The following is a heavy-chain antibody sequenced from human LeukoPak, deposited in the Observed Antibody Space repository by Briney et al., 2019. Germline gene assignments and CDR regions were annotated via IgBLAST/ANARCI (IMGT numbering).Heavy chain of an antibody. V-gene: IGHV1-2*02. CDR1: GYTFTGYY. CDR3: ARALYYYDSSGYYTDAFDI. Sequence: ASVKVSCKASGYTFTGYYMHWVRQAPGQGLEWMGWINPNSGGTNYAQKFQGRVTMTRDTSISTAYMELSRLRSDDTAVYYCARALYYYDSSGYYTDAFDIWGQGTMVTVSS. D-gene: IGHD3-22*01. CDR2: INPNSGGT. J-gene: IGHJ3*02.